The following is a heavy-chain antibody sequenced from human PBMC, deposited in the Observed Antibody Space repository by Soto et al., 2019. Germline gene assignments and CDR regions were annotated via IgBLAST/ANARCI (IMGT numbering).Heavy chain of an antibody. D-gene: IGHD2-2*01. V-gene: IGHV3-23*01. CDR2: ISGSGGST. J-gene: IGHJ4*02. CDR3: AKGKVVVVPAARYYFDY. Sequence: PGGSLRLSCAASGFTFSSYAMSWVRQAPGKGLEWVSAISGSGGSTYYADSVKGRFTISRDNSKNTLYLQMNSLRAEDTAVYYCAKGKVVVVPAARYYFDYWGQGTLVTVS. CDR1: GFTFSSYA.